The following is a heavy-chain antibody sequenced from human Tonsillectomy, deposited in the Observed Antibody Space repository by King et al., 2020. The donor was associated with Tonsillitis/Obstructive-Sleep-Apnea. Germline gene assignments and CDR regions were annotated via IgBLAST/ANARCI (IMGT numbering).Heavy chain of an antibody. Sequence: VQLVESGAEVKKPGASVKVSCKASGYTFTSYYMHWVRQAPGQGLEWMGIINPSGGSTSYAQKFQGRVTMTSEKSTSTVYMELSSLRSEDTAVYYCARILREYSGYNAFDIWGQGTMVTVSS. D-gene: IGHD5-12*01. CDR1: GYTFTSYY. CDR2: INPSGGST. CDR3: ARILREYSGYNAFDI. V-gene: IGHV1-46*01. J-gene: IGHJ3*02.